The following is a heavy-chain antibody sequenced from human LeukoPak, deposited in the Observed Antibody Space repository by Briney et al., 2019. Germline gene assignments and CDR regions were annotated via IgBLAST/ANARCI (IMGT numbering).Heavy chain of an antibody. CDR2: LRHDGSNI. V-gene: IGHV3-30*02. D-gene: IGHD4-23*01. Sequence: GGSLRLSCTASGFNFKEHGMHWVRQAPGKGLEWVAFLRHDGSNIHYADSVKGRFTISRDNAKNTLYLQMNSLRAEDTAVYYCARGRNPDGYWGQGTLVTVSS. CDR1: GFNFKEHG. J-gene: IGHJ4*02. CDR3: ARGRNPDGY.